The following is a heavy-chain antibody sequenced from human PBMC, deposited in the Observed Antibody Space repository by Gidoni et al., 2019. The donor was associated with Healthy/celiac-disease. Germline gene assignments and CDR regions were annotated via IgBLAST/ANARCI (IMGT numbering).Heavy chain of an antibody. CDR2: IRSKANSYAT. V-gene: IGHV3-73*02. CDR3: TSDDSNPRSDV. Sequence: EVQLVESGGGLVQPGGSLKLSCAASGFPFSGSSMHWVRQASGKGLEWVGRIRSKANSYATAYAASVKGRFTISRDDSKNTAYLQMNSLKTEDTAVYYCTSDDSNPRSDVWGQGTTVTVSS. CDR1: GFPFSGSS. J-gene: IGHJ6*02. D-gene: IGHD3-9*01.